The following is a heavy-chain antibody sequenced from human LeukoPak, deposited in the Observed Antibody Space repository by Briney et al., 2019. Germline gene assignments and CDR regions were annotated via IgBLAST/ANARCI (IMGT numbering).Heavy chain of an antibody. V-gene: IGHV5-51*01. Sequence: GESLKISCRGSGYSFTTYWIAWVRQMPGKGLEWMGIIYPGDSDTRHSPSFQGQVTISVAKSISTVYLQWSSLKASDTAMYYCARVATASVDQWGQGTLVTVSS. J-gene: IGHJ4*02. CDR1: GYSFTTYW. CDR2: IYPGDSDT. CDR3: ARVATASVDQ. D-gene: IGHD2-15*01.